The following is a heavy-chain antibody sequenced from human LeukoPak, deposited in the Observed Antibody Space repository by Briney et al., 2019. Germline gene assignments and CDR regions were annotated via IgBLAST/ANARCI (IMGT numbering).Heavy chain of an antibody. J-gene: IGHJ5*02. D-gene: IGHD6-13*01. Sequence: GESLKISCKGSGYSFSSYWIGWVRQMPGKGLEWMGIIDPADSDTRYSPSFQGQVTISADKSISTAYLQWSSLKASDTAMYYCARRSPYSSSWYWFDPWGQGTLVTVSS. V-gene: IGHV5-51*01. CDR3: ARRSPYSSSWYWFDP. CDR1: GYSFSSYW. CDR2: IDPADSDT.